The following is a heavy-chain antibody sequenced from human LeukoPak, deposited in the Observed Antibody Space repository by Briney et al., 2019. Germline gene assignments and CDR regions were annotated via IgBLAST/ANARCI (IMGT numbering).Heavy chain of an antibody. CDR1: GFTPSRNE. CDR2: ISSRGSRI. D-gene: IGHD3-10*01. Sequence: GGSLRLSCAASGFTPSRNEMNWVRQPPEKGLEWVSYISSRGSRIYYADSVKGRFTISRDNAKNSLYLKMNSLRAEDTVVYYCARTGYYYGMDVWGQGTTVTVSS. V-gene: IGHV3-48*03. J-gene: IGHJ6*02. CDR3: ARTGYYYGMDV.